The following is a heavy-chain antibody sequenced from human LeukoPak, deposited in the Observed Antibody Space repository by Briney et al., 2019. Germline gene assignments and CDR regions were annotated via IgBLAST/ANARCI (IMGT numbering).Heavy chain of an antibody. J-gene: IGHJ4*02. V-gene: IGHV3-23*01. CDR3: AKEEVPNDY. CDR2: ISRDGDKT. D-gene: IGHD2-2*01. CDR1: RFSLSINS. Sequence: GGSLRLSCAVSRFSLSINSMCWVRQAPGKGLEWVSGISRDGDKTYYVDSVEGRFTISRDTSKNTLYLQMDTLRVEDTATYYCAKEEVPNDYWGQGTLVTVSS.